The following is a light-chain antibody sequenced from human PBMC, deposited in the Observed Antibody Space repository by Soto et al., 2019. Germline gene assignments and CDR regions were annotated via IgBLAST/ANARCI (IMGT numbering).Light chain of an antibody. J-gene: IGLJ1*01. Sequence: QSALTQPPSASGSPGQSVTISCTGTSSDVGGYHYVSWYQQHPGKAPKLMIYEVSKRPSGVPARFSGSKSGNTASLTVSGLQAEDEADYYCSSYAGSNNFVFGTGTKFTVL. V-gene: IGLV2-8*01. CDR2: EVS. CDR1: SSDVGGYHY. CDR3: SSYAGSNNFV.